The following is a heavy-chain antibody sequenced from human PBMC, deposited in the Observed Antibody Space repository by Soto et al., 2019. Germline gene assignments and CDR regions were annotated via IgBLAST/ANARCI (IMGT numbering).Heavy chain of an antibody. V-gene: IGHV4-31*03. CDR1: GGSISSGGYY. CDR2: IYYSGST. Sequence: KPSETLSLTCTVSGGSISSGGYYWSWIRQHPGKGLEWIGYIYYSGSTYYNPSLKSRVTISVDTSKNQFSLKLSSVTAADTAVYYCARGWSGYYGSGSSLDYWGQGTLVTVSS. D-gene: IGHD3-10*01. CDR3: ARGWSGYYGSGSSLDY. J-gene: IGHJ4*02.